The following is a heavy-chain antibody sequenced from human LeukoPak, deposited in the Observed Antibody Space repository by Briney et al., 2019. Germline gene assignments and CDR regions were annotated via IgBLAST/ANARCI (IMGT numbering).Heavy chain of an antibody. V-gene: IGHV3-48*01. CDR2: IRSSGSTI. Sequence: GGSLRLSCAASGFTFSSYSMNWVRQAPGKGLEWVSYIRSSGSTIYYADSVKGRFTISRDNSKNTLYLQMNSLRAEDTAVYYCAREFYDSSGWGEGAFDIWGQGTMVTVSS. CDR3: AREFYDSSGWGEGAFDI. CDR1: GFTFSSYS. D-gene: IGHD3-22*01. J-gene: IGHJ3*02.